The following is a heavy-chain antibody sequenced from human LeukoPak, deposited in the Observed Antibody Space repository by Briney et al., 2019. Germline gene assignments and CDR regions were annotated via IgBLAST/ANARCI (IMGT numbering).Heavy chain of an antibody. J-gene: IGHJ5*02. CDR3: ARVLPPTLSWFDP. D-gene: IGHD4-17*01. V-gene: IGHV4-59*01. CDR2: IYYSGST. Sequence: MASETLSLTCTVSGGSISSYYWSWIRQPPGKGLEWIGYIYYSGSTNYNPSLKSRVTISVDTSKDQFSLKLSSVTAADTAVYYCARVLPPTLSWFDPWGQGTLVTVSS. CDR1: GGSISSYY.